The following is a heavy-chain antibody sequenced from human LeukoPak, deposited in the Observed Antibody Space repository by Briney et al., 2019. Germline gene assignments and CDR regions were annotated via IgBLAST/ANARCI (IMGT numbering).Heavy chain of an antibody. D-gene: IGHD6-6*01. Sequence: PGGSLRPSCAASGFTFSSYSMNWVRQAPGKGLEWVSYISSSSSTIYYADSVKGRFTISRDNAKNSLYLQMNSLRAEDTAVYYCARDLWEPSIAARTFDYWGQGTLVTVSS. V-gene: IGHV3-48*04. CDR3: ARDLWEPSIAARTFDY. CDR1: GFTFSSYS. CDR2: ISSSSSTI. J-gene: IGHJ4*02.